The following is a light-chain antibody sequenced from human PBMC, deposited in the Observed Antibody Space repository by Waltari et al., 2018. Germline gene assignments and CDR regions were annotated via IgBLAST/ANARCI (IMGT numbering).Light chain of an antibody. J-gene: IGKJ5*01. V-gene: IGKV1-9*01. CDR2: TAS. CDR3: QQRNSYPIT. Sequence: IQLTQSPSSLSASVGDRVTITCRASQGISSYLAWYQQKPGKAPKLLIHTASTLQSGVPSRFSGSGSGTDFTLSISSLQPEDFATYDCQQRNSYPITFGQGTRLEIK. CDR1: QGISSY.